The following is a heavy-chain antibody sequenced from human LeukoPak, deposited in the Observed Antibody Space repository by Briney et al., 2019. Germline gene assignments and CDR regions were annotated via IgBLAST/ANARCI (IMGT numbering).Heavy chain of an antibody. V-gene: IGHV3-21*01. CDR3: ARGRGYSSSSTDMDV. J-gene: IGHJ6*02. CDR1: GFTFSNYG. D-gene: IGHD6-6*01. Sequence: GGSLRLSCATSGFTFSNYGMSWVRQAPGKGLECVTSISGSGGYIYYADSVKDRFTISRDNAENSLYLQMDSLRDEDTAVYYCARGRGYSSSSTDMDVWGRGTTVTVSS. CDR2: ISGSGGYI.